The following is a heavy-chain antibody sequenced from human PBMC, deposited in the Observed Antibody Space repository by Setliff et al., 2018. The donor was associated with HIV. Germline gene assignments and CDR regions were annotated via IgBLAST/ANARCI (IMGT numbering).Heavy chain of an antibody. CDR3: AKGSGFHDY. V-gene: IGHV3-53*01. J-gene: IGHJ4*02. CDR2: IYAAGAT. CDR1: GFSVGDNY. D-gene: IGHD6-19*01. Sequence: GGSLRLSCEISGFSVGDNYMTWVRQTPKMGLEWVSLIYAAGATYYADSVEGRFSISRDTSTNTLYLQMHSLRADDTAVYYCAKGSGFHDYWGQGTRVTVSS.